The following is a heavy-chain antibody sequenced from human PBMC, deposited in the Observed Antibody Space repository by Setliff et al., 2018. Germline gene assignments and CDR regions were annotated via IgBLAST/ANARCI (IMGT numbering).Heavy chain of an antibody. D-gene: IGHD5-18*01. V-gene: IGHV4-38-2*01. Sequence: SETLSLTCAVSGYSISSGYNWGWIRQPPGKGLEWIASIYYRGSTSYNSSLKSRVSISVDTSKNQFSLKLSSVTAADTAVYYCASSGGQLRYSYGPNWFDPWGQGTLVTVPQ. CDR3: ASSGGQLRYSYGPNWFDP. CDR2: IYYRGST. CDR1: GYSISSGYN. J-gene: IGHJ5*02.